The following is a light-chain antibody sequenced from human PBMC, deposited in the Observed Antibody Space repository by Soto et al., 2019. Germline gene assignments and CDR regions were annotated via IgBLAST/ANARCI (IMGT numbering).Light chain of an antibody. CDR3: SSYASSSSYV. CDR2: EVT. J-gene: IGLJ1*01. V-gene: IGLV2-14*01. Sequence: QSVLTQPASVSGSPGQSIAISCTGTRSDVGAYNYVSWYQQHPGKAPKLIIYEVTSRPSGVSYRFSGSKSGNSASLTISGLQAEDEADYYCSSYASSSSYVFGGGTKVTVL. CDR1: RSDVGAYNY.